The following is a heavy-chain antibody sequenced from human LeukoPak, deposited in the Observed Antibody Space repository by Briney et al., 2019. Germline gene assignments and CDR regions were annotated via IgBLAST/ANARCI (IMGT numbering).Heavy chain of an antibody. CDR3: ARDAGGSYSGPQYFQH. D-gene: IGHD1-26*01. Sequence: SETLSLTCTVSGGSISSGDYYWSWIRQPPGKGLEWIGYIYYSGSTYYNPSLKSRVTISVDTYKNQFSLKLSSVTAADTAVYYCARDAGGSYSGPQYFQHWGQGTLVTVSS. CDR2: IYYSGST. CDR1: GGSISSGDYY. J-gene: IGHJ1*01. V-gene: IGHV4-30-4*08.